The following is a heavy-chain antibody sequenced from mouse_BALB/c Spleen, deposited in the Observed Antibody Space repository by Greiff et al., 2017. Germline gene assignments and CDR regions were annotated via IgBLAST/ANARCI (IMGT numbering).Heavy chain of an antibody. D-gene: IGHD2-4*01. CDR2: IYPGSGST. J-gene: IGHJ4*01. CDR3: ARWDDYDDAMDY. V-gene: IGHV1-55*01. CDR1: GYNFTSYW. Sequence: VQLQQPGAELVKPGTSVKLSCKASGYNFTSYWINWVKLRPGQGLEWIGDIYPGSGSTNYNEKFKSKATLTVDTSSSTAYMQLSSLASEDSALYYCARWDDYDDAMDYWGQGTSVTVSS.